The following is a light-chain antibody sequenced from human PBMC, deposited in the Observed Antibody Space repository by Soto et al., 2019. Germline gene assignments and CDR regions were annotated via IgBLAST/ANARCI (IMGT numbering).Light chain of an antibody. CDR2: DVS. V-gene: IGLV2-14*03. J-gene: IGLJ2*01. CDR1: SSDVGGYNY. Sequence: QSALTQPASVSGSPGQSIIISCTGTSSDVGGYNYVSWYQHHPGKAPKLVIYDVSDRPSGVSNRFSGSKSGNTASLTISGFQAEDEADFYCSSYTSSSTVVFGGGTKVTVL. CDR3: SSYTSSSTVV.